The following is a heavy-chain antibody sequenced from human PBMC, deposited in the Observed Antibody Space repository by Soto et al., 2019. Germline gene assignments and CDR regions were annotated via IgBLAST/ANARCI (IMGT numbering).Heavy chain of an antibody. Sequence: GGSLRLSCAASGFSFSTYNMDWVRQAPGKGPEWIAYISTTSFSIYYADSVKGRFTISRDNDRNSLYLEMNSLRDEDTAVYYCARDRCYDGTCYSASDSWGQGTLVTVSS. CDR1: GFSFSTYN. V-gene: IGHV3-48*02. CDR2: ISTTSFSI. CDR3: ARDRCYDGTCYSASDS. J-gene: IGHJ5*01. D-gene: IGHD2-15*01.